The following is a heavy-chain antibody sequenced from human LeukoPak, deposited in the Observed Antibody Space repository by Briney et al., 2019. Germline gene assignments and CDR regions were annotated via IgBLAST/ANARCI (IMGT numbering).Heavy chain of an antibody. Sequence: PSETLSLTCAVYGGSFSGYYWSWIRQPPGKGLEWIGEINHSGSTNYNPSLKSRVTISVDTSKNQFSLKLSSVTAADTAVYYCARVYSHYYYGMDVWGQGTTVTVSS. D-gene: IGHD6-13*01. J-gene: IGHJ6*02. V-gene: IGHV4-34*01. CDR1: GGSFSGYY. CDR2: INHSGST. CDR3: ARVYSHYYYGMDV.